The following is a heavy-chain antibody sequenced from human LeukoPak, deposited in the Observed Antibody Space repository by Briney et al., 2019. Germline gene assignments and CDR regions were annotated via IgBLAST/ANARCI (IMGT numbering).Heavy chain of an antibody. D-gene: IGHD6-13*01. CDR1: GGTFSSYA. J-gene: IGHJ4*02. CDR2: IIPILGIA. V-gene: IGHV1-69*04. CDR3: ARAGIAAAGSDY. Sequence: SVKVSCKASGGTFSSYAISWVRQAPGQGREWMGRIIPILGIANYAQKFQGRVTITADKSTSTAYMELSSLRSEDTAVYYCARAGIAAAGSDYWGQGTLVTVSS.